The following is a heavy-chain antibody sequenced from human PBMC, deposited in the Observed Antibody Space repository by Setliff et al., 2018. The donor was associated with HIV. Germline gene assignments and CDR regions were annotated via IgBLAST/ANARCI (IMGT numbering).Heavy chain of an antibody. Sequence: ASVKVSCKASGYTFTSDGISWVRQAPGQGLEWMGWISAYNGNTDYAQKLQGRVTLTTDTSTITAYMELRSLRSDETSVYYCSSDPPSSGWYRADYWGQGTLVTVSS. J-gene: IGHJ4*02. V-gene: IGHV1-18*01. CDR1: GYTFTSDG. CDR3: SSDPPSSGWYRADY. CDR2: ISAYNGNT. D-gene: IGHD6-19*01.